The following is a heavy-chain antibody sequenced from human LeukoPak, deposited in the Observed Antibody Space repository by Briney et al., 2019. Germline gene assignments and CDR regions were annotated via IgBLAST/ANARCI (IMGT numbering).Heavy chain of an antibody. D-gene: IGHD6-19*01. J-gene: IGHJ4*02. V-gene: IGHV3-7*05. CDR3: VRDGSGYDY. CDR1: RFTFSDYW. CDR2: INQGGSEK. Sequence: GGSLRLSCVASRFTFSDYWMSWVRQPPGKGLEWVANINQGGSEKYYLNSVKGRFTISRDNAKNSLYLQMNSLRADDTAIYYCVRDGSGYDYWGQGTLVTVSS.